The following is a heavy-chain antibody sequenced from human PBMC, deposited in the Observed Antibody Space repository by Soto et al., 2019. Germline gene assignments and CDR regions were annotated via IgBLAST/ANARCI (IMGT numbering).Heavy chain of an antibody. CDR3: ARDTALALPDA. J-gene: IGHJ4*02. V-gene: IGHV1-18*01. Sequence: QVQLMQSGTEVKKPGASVKVSCKASGYTFTSYAISWVRQAPGQGLEWMGWINPYNGNTNYAQKLQGRVTMTTDTSTSTAYMELTSLRSDDTAVYYCARDTALALPDAWGQGTLVTVSS. D-gene: IGHD5-18*01. CDR2: INPYNGNT. CDR1: GYTFTSYA.